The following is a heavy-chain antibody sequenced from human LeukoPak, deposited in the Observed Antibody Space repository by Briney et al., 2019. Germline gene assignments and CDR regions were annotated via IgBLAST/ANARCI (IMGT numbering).Heavy chain of an antibody. V-gene: IGHV3-48*01. CDR2: ISSGSGTI. CDR3: VRDRYNYGEPYFDH. Sequence: PGGSLRLSCAASGFTFSSYDMHWVRQAPGKGLEWVSYISSGSGTIYYAHSVKGRFTISRDNAQKSLYLQMNSLRADDTAVYFCVRDRYNYGEPYFDHWGQGALVTVSS. D-gene: IGHD5-18*01. J-gene: IGHJ4*02. CDR1: GFTFSSYD.